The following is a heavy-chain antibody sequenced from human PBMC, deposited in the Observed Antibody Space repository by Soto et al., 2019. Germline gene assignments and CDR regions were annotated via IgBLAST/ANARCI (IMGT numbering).Heavy chain of an antibody. D-gene: IGHD2-21*01. Sequence: QVQLVQSGAEVKKPGASVKVSCKASGNTFTRYTIQWLRQAPGQGLEWMGWINAGNGYTKYSQKFQGRVTITRDTSASTAYIELSSLRSEDTAVYYCARANGDGGEKVVGPRFDPWGQGTLVTVAS. V-gene: IGHV1-3*01. J-gene: IGHJ5*02. CDR3: ARANGDGGEKVVGPRFDP. CDR1: GNTFTRYT. CDR2: INAGNGYT.